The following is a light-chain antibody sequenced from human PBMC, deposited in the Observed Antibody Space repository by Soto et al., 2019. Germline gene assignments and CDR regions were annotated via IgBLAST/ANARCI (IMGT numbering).Light chain of an antibody. CDR1: QGISND. J-gene: IGKJ5*01. CDR3: QKYNSAPHT. V-gene: IGKV1-27*01. Sequence: IQMTQSASSLTAYVGDRVTITCRASQGISNDLAWYQQKPGKVPKLLIYAASTLQSGAPSRFSGSGSGTDFILTISSLQPEDVATYYCQKYNSAPHTFGQGTRLEIK. CDR2: AAS.